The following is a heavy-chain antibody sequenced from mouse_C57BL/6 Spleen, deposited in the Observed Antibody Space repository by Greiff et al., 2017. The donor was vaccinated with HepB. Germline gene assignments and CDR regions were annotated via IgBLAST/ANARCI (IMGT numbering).Heavy chain of an antibody. CDR1: GYTFTSYW. D-gene: IGHD1-1*01. Sequence: QVELQQPGAELVMPGASVKLSCKASGYTFTSYWIHWVKQRPGQGLEWIGEIDPSDSYTNYNQKFKGKSTLTVDKSSSTAYMQLSSLTSEDSAVYYCAREYGSSYDYFDYWGQGTTLTVSS. J-gene: IGHJ2*01. CDR2: IDPSDSYT. CDR3: AREYGSSYDYFDY. V-gene: IGHV1-69*01.